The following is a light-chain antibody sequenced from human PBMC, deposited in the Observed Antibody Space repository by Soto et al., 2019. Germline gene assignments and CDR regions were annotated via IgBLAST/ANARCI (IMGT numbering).Light chain of an antibody. CDR3: QQYNNWPIT. J-gene: IGKJ5*01. CDR1: QSVSSN. Sequence: EIVMTQSPATLSVSPGERATLSCRASQSVSSNLAWYQQKPGQAPRLLIYGASTRATGIPASFSGSGSGTEFTLNISSLQSEDLAVYYCQQYNNWPITFGQGTRLEIK. V-gene: IGKV3-15*01. CDR2: GAS.